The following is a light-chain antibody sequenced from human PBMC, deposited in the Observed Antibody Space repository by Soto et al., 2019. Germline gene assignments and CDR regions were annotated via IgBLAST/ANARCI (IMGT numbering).Light chain of an antibody. CDR3: LQDYSYPYT. J-gene: IGKJ2*01. CDR1: QGIRND. CDR2: AAS. V-gene: IGKV1-6*01. Sequence: AIQMTQSPSSLSTSVGDRVTITCRASQGIRNDLGWYQQKPGKAPKLLIYAASKLQSGVPSRFIGSGSGAEFTLTITSLRPEDFATYFCLQDYSYPYTFGQGTELEIK.